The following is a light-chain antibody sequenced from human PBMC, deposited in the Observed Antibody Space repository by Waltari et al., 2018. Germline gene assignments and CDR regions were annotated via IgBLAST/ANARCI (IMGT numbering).Light chain of an antibody. V-gene: IGLV2-23*01. Sequence: QSALTQPASVSGSPEQSITISCTGTSSDVGSYSLVSWYQQHPGKAPKLMVYEASKPPSGVSNRFSGSKSGNTASLTISGLQGEDEADYYCCSYGGHTTSYIFGGGTKLTVL. CDR3: CSYGGHTTSYI. J-gene: IGLJ2*01. CDR1: SSDVGSYSL. CDR2: EAS.